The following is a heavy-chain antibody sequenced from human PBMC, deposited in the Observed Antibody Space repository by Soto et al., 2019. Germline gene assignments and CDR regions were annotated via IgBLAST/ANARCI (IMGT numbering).Heavy chain of an antibody. J-gene: IGHJ4*02. Sequence: QVQLQESGPGLVKPSGTLSLSCAVSSGSISSSKWWSWVRQPPGKGLEWIGEIYHSGSTNYNPSLKSRVTISVDKSMLHFCLKLRSVPSAEADVYYCARDCSGGSCYSVFDYWGQGPLVTVSS. CDR1: SGSISSSKW. V-gene: IGHV4-4*02. CDR3: ARDCSGGSCYSVFDY. CDR2: IYHSGST. D-gene: IGHD2-15*01.